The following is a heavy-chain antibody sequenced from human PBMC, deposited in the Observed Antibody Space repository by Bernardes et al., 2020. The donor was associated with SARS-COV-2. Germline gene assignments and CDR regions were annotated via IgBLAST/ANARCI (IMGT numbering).Heavy chain of an antibody. D-gene: IGHD2-21*02. CDR1: GYTFTSYD. V-gene: IGHV1-8*01. CDR2: MNPNSGNT. Sequence: ASVKVSCKASGYTFTSYDSNWVRQATGQGLEWMGLMNPNSGNTGYAQKFQGRVTMTRNTSISTAYMELSSLRSEDTAVYYCARVPSGDSTYYYYGMEVWGQGTTVTASS. J-gene: IGHJ6*02. CDR3: ARVPSGDSTYYYYGMEV.